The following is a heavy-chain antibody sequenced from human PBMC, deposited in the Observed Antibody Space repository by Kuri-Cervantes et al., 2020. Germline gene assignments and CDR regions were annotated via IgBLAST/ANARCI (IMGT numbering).Heavy chain of an antibody. J-gene: IGHJ4*02. Sequence: GESLKISCAASGFTFSSYAMHWVRQAPGKGLEWVAVISYDGSNKYYADSVKGRFTISRDNSKNTLYLQMNSLRAEDTAVYYCARVRLVRVVWGNFDYWGRGTLVTVSS. CDR3: ARVRLVRVVWGNFDY. D-gene: IGHD6-19*01. CDR1: GFTFSSYA. V-gene: IGHV3-30-3*01. CDR2: ISYDGSNK.